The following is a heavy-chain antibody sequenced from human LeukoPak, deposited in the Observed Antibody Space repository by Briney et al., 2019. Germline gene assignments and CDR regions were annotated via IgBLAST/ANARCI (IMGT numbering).Heavy chain of an antibody. Sequence: ASVKVSCTASGYTFTSHALHWVRQAPGESLEWMAWINGATGATKYSQKFQGRVTITRDTSASTAYMELSSLRSEDTAVYYCARGTWEQWLVPSSYYYYGMDVWGQGTTVTVSS. CDR3: ARGTWEQWLVPSSYYYYGMDV. V-gene: IGHV1-3*01. CDR1: GYTFTSHA. CDR2: INGATGAT. J-gene: IGHJ6*02. D-gene: IGHD6-19*01.